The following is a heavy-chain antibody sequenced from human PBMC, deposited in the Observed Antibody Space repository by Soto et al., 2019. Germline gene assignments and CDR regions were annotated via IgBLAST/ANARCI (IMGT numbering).Heavy chain of an antibody. CDR1: GGSISSSSYY. D-gene: IGHD3-16*02. CDR2: IYYSGST. Sequence: SETLSLTCTVSGGSISSSSYYWGWIRQPPGKGLEWIGSIYYSGSTYYNPSLKSRVTISVDTSKNQFSLKLSSVTAADTAVYHCARPRYDYVWGSYRYTESYDYYGMDVWGQGTTVTVSS. CDR3: ARPRYDYVWGSYRYTESYDYYGMDV. J-gene: IGHJ6*02. V-gene: IGHV4-39*01.